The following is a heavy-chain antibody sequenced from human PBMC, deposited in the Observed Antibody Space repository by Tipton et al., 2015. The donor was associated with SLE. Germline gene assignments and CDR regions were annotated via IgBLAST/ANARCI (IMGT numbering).Heavy chain of an antibody. Sequence: TLSLTCTISGGSISTYHWSWLRQSPGKGLEWIGYIHHSGSINYNPSLRSQVTMSMDTSQNQFSLKLSSVTAADTAVYYCASHPAYTSHHAFDTWGQGT. CDR2: IHHSGSI. J-gene: IGHJ3*02. CDR1: GGSISTYH. V-gene: IGHV4-59*12. CDR3: ASHPAYTSHHAFDT. D-gene: IGHD2-2*02.